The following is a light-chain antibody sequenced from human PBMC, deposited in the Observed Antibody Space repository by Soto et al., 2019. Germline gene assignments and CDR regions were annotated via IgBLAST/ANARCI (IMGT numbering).Light chain of an antibody. V-gene: IGKV3-15*01. Sequence: EIVMTQSPSTLSVSPGERATLSCRASQSVSRNLAWYQQKPGQAPRLLIYGTSTRATGIPARFSGSGSGTEFTLTISNLQSEDFAVYYCQQYNFWWTFGQGTKVEI. CDR3: QQYNFWWT. CDR2: GTS. CDR1: QSVSRN. J-gene: IGKJ1*01.